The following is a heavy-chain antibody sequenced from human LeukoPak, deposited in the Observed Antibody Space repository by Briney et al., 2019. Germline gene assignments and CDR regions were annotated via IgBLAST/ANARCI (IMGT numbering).Heavy chain of an antibody. CDR3: ARDICGSTTCLLYYFDY. D-gene: IGHD2-2*01. V-gene: IGHV1-18*01. CDR2: ISAYNGNT. CDR1: GYTFTSYG. Sequence: GASVKVSCKASGYTFTSYGISWVRQAPGQGLEWMGWISAYNGNTKYVQKLQGRVIMTTDTSTSTAYMELRSLRSDDTAVYYCARDICGSTTCLLYYFDYWGQGTLVTVSS. J-gene: IGHJ4*02.